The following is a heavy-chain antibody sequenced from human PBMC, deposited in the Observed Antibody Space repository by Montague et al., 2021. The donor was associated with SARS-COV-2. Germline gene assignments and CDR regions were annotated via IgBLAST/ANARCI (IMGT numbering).Heavy chain of an antibody. CDR1: GGSISSYN. J-gene: IGHJ6*02. CDR2: IYYSGNT. Sequence: SETLSLTCTVPGGSISSYNWSWIRQPPGKGLECIGYIYYSGNTNYNPSLKSRVTISVDASKSQFSLKLSSVTAADTAVYYCAGLQGDGSLYGMGVWGQGTTVTVFS. CDR3: AGLQGDGSLYGMGV. V-gene: IGHV4-59*01. D-gene: IGHD5-24*01.